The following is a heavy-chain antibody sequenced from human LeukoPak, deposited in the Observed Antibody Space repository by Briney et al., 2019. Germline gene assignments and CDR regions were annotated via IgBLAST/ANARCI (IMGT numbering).Heavy chain of an antibody. CDR3: TTYSTVTTPTDY. V-gene: IGHV3-15*01. J-gene: IGHJ4*02. Sequence: GGSLRLSCAASGFTFSNAWVSWVRQAPGKGLEWVGRIKSKTDGGTTDYAAPVKGRFTISRDDSKNTLYLQMNSLKTEDTAVYYCTTYSTVTTPTDYWGQGTLVTVSS. CDR1: GFTFSNAW. CDR2: IKSKTDGGTT. D-gene: IGHD4-17*01.